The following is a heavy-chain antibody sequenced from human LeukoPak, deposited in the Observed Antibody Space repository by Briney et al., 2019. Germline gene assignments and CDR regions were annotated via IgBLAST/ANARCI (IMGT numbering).Heavy chain of an antibody. D-gene: IGHD1-20*01. CDR3: ARDPSEYNWNYVDY. CDR2: INPNSCGT. J-gene: IGHJ4*02. V-gene: IGHV1-2*02. Sequence: ASVKVSCKASGYTFTGYYMHWVRQAPGQGLEWMGWINPNSCGTDYAQKFQGRVTMTRDTSISTAYMELSRLRSDDTAVYYCARDPSEYNWNYVDYWGEGTLVSVSS. CDR1: GYTFTGYY.